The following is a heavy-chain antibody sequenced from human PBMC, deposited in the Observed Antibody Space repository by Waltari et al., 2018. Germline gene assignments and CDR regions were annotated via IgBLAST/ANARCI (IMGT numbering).Heavy chain of an antibody. CDR1: GYTFTGYY. CDR3: ARGPRYSSSWYGMDV. J-gene: IGHJ6*02. CDR2: INPNSGGT. V-gene: IGHV1-2*06. D-gene: IGHD6-13*01. Sequence: QVQLVQSGAEVKKPGASVKVSCKASGYTFTGYYMHWVRQAPGQGLEWMGRINPNSGGTNYAQKFQGRVTMTRDTSISTAYMELSRLRSDDTAVYYCARGPRYSSSWYGMDVWGQGTTVTVSS.